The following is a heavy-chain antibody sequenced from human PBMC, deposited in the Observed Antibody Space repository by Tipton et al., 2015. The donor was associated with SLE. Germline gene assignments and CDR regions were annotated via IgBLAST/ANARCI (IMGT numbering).Heavy chain of an antibody. Sequence: TLSLTCTVSGGSISSSSYYWAWIRQPPGKGLEWIGSIYYSGTTYYNPSLKSRVTISVDTSKNQFSLKLSSVTAADTTVYYCARQSSSWYDRANYFDYWGQGTLVTVSS. CDR3: ARQSSSWYDRANYFDY. CDR1: GGSISSSSYY. V-gene: IGHV4-39*01. D-gene: IGHD6-13*01. CDR2: IYYSGTT. J-gene: IGHJ4*02.